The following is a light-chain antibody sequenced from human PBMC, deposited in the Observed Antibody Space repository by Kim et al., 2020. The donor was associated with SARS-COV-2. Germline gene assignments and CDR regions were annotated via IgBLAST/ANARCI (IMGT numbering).Light chain of an antibody. CDR3: QQHQESPLT. V-gene: IGKV3-20*01. J-gene: IGKJ4*01. CDR2: DIF. CDR1: QSITKNF. Sequence: EVVLTQSPGTLSFSPGERVTLSCRASQSITKNFLAWYQQKPGQAPRLLIYDIFKRATGIPDRFSGSGSGTDFTLTISRLEPEDFAVYYCQQHQESPLTFGGGTKL.